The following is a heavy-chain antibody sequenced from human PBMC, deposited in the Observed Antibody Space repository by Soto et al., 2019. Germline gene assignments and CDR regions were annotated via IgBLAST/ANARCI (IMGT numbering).Heavy chain of an antibody. Sequence: GGSLRLSCAASGFTVSSNYMSWVRQAPGKGLEWVSVIYSGGSTYYADSGKGRFTISRDNSKNTLYLQMNSLRAEDTAVYYCARERLGNDAFDIWGQGTMVTVSS. D-gene: IGHD7-27*01. J-gene: IGHJ3*02. CDR3: ARERLGNDAFDI. CDR2: IYSGGST. CDR1: GFTVSSNY. V-gene: IGHV3-53*01.